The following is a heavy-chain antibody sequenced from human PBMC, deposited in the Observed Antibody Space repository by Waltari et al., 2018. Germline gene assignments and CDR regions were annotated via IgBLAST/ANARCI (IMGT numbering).Heavy chain of an antibody. D-gene: IGHD6-13*01. CDR3: ARVATKTYSSPVPGRPYYYGMDV. CDR2: IKGDGSST. CDR1: GFTFSRYW. Sequence: EEQLVESGGGLVQPGESLRLSCAASGFTFSRYWMDWVRQAPGKGLVGGSRIKGDGSSTIYAESVKGRFTSSRDNAKNTLYVQMNRLRAEDTAVYYCARVATKTYSSPVPGRPYYYGMDVWGQGTTVTVSS. J-gene: IGHJ6*02. V-gene: IGHV3-74*01.